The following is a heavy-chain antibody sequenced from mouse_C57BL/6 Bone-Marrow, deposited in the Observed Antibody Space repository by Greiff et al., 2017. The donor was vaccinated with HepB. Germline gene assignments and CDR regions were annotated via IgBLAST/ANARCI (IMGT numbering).Heavy chain of an antibody. CDR3: AKIPIYYYGSRYYYAMDY. CDR2: IWRGGST. J-gene: IGHJ4*01. V-gene: IGHV2-5*01. CDR1: GFSLTSYG. D-gene: IGHD1-1*01. Sequence: VQLQQSGPGLVQPSQSLSITCTVSGFSLTSYGVHWVRQSPGKGLEWLGVIWRGGSTDYNAAFMSRLSITKDNSTSQVCFKMNSLQADDTAIYYCAKIPIYYYGSRYYYAMDYWGQGTSVTVSS.